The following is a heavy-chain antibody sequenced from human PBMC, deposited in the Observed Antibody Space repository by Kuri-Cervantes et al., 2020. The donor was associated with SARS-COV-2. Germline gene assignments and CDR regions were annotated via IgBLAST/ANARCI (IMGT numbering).Heavy chain of an antibody. CDR3: ARDMGDRLLWFGELLY. J-gene: IGHJ4*02. V-gene: IGHV1-18*04. CDR1: GYIFTSYG. CDR2: ISGYNLKT. Sequence: ASVKVSCKASGYIFTSYGISWVRQAPGQGLEWMGWISGYNLKTIYAQKVQDRVTMTTDTSTSTAYMELRSLRSDDTAVYYCARDMGDRLLWFGELLYWGQGTLVTVSS. D-gene: IGHD3-10*01.